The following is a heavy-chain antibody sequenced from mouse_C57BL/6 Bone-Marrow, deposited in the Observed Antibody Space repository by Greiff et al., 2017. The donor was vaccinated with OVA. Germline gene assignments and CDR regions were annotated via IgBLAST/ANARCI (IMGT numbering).Heavy chain of an antibody. Sequence: EVKLMESGGDLVKPGGSLKLSCAASGFTFSSYGMSWVRQTPDKRLEWVATISSGGSYTYYPDSLKGRFTLSRDNAKNTLYLQRSSLKAEDTAMYYCARHVRAMDYWGQGTSVTVSS. CDR2: ISSGGSYT. V-gene: IGHV5-6*01. J-gene: IGHJ4*01. CDR3: ARHVRAMDY. CDR1: GFTFSSYG.